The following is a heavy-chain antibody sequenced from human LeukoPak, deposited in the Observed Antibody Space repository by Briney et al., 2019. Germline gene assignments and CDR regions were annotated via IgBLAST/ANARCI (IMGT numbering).Heavy chain of an antibody. CDR1: RFTFGDYA. CDR3: TSIPIGIAAAYSVY. D-gene: IGHD6-13*01. J-gene: IGHJ4*02. Sequence: GGSLRLSCTASRFTFGDYAMSWVRQAPGKGLEWVGFIRSKAYGGTTEYAASVKGRFTISRDDSKSIAYLQMNSLKTEDTAVYYCTSIPIGIAAAYSVYWGQGTLVTVSS. V-gene: IGHV3-49*04. CDR2: IRSKAYGGTT.